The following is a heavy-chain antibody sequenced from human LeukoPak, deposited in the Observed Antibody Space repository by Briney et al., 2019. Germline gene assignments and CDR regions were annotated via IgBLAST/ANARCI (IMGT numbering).Heavy chain of an antibody. CDR3: ARDFYYDSSGYYYYYGMDV. D-gene: IGHD3-22*01. CDR1: GFTFSDYY. Sequence: GGSLRLSCAASGFTFSDYYMSWIRQAPGKGLEWVSYISSSSSYTNYADSVKGRFTISRDNAKNSLYLQMNSLRAEDTAVYYCARDFYYDSSGYYYYYGMDVWGQGTTVTVSS. J-gene: IGHJ6*02. V-gene: IGHV3-11*05. CDR2: ISSSSSYT.